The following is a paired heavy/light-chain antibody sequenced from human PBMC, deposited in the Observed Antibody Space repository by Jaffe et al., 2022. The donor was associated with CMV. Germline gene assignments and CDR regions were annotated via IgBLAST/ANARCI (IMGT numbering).Heavy chain of an antibody. Sequence: EVRLVESGGVLVQPGGSLRLSCAASGFNFSAYWMHWVRQAPGQGLVWVSHIKNDGSNTAYADSVQGRFTISRDNAKNTLYLQMSSLRTEDTAVYYCARDDWVNPAPGAYWGQGTRVTVSS. CDR3: ARDDWVNPAPGAY. V-gene: IGHV3-74*01. CDR2: IKNDGSNT. CDR1: GFNFSAYW. J-gene: IGHJ4*02. D-gene: IGHD5-18*01.
Light chain of an antibody. J-gene: IGKJ1*01. CDR3: LQHSSYPWT. Sequence: DIQMTQSPSSLSAFVGDRVTITCRASQGIRNDLDWYHQKPGKAPKRLIFASSNLQGGVPSRFSGSGSGTEFTLTISSLQPEDFATYYCLQHSSYPWTFGQGTKVQIK. V-gene: IGKV1-17*01. CDR1: QGIRND. CDR2: ASS.